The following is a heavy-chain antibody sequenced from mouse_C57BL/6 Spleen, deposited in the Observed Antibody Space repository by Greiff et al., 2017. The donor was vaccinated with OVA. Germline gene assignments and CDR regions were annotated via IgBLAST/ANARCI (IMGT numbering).Heavy chain of an antibody. D-gene: IGHD1-1*01. J-gene: IGHJ4*01. CDR1: GFTFSDYG. Sequence: EVKLEEPGGGLVKPGGSLKLSCAASGFTFSDYGMHWVRQAPEKGLEWVAYISSGSSTIYYADTVKGRFTISRDNAKNTLFLQMTSLRSEDTAMYYCARDFITTVVRGLDYWGQGTSVTVSS. CDR3: ARDFITTVVRGLDY. V-gene: IGHV5-17*01. CDR2: ISSGSSTI.